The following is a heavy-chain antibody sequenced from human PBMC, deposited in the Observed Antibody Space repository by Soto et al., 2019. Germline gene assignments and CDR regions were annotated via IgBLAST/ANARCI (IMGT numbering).Heavy chain of an antibody. CDR2: ISYDGTYK. J-gene: IGHJ4*02. CDR3: ARQCGSMGVLYFDF. D-gene: IGHD2-8*01. V-gene: IGHV3-30*03. Sequence: QVQLVESGGGVVQPGESLRLSCAASGFTFSTYAMHWVRQTPGKGLEWVAAISYDGTYKYHVDSVKGRLTISRDNSKNTLYLQMNRLRPAVTAVYYCARQCGSMGVLYFDFWGQRSLVTVSS. CDR1: GFTFSTYA.